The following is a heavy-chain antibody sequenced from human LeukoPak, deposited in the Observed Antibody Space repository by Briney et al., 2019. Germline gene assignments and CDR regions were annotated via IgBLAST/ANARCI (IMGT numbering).Heavy chain of an antibody. J-gene: IGHJ4*02. D-gene: IGHD3-16*02. CDR3: ARGGGVIVPGDY. CDR2: ISSSGSTI. Sequence: GGSLRLSCVASGFTLRSYVMNWVRQAPGKGLEWVSYISSSGSTIYYADSVKGRFTISRDNAKSSLYLQMNSLRAEDTAVYYCARGGGVIVPGDYWGQGTLVTVSS. V-gene: IGHV3-48*03. CDR1: GFTLRSYV.